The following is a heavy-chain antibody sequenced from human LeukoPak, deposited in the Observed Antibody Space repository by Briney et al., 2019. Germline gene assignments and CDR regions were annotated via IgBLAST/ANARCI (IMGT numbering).Heavy chain of an antibody. CDR2: ISSSSSTI. CDR3: AKPLAGLQRDY. CDR1: GFTFSSYS. V-gene: IGHV3-48*01. D-gene: IGHD5-18*01. Sequence: GGSLRLSCAASGFTFSSYSMNWVRQAPGKGLEWVSYISSSSSTIYYADSVKGRFTISRDNAKNSLYLQMNSLRAEDTAVYYCAKPLAGLQRDYWGQGTLVTVSS. J-gene: IGHJ4*02.